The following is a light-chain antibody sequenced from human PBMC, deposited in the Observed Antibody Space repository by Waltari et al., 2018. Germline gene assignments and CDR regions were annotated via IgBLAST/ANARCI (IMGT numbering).Light chain of an antibody. CDR1: SPKIGSNY. J-gene: IGLJ3*02. V-gene: IGLV1-47*01. CDR2: TSA. Sequence: QSVLTQPPSASGTPGQRVTISCSGSSPKIGSNYVYWYQQPPGTAPKLLIYTSAQRPSGVPDRFSGSKSGTSASLAISGLRSEDEADYYCAAWDDSLSGRVFGGGTKLTVL. CDR3: AAWDDSLSGRV.